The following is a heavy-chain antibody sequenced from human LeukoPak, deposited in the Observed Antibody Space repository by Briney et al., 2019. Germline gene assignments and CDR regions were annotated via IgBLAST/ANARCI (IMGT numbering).Heavy chain of an antibody. D-gene: IGHD6-13*01. J-gene: IGHJ4*02. CDR1: GYTFSSYC. CDR3: ARGRAAGTFWLDY. CDR2: FSGNNGNT. Sequence: GSVKVSCKPSGYTFSSYCIGCVQQAPGQGSEWMGWFSGNNGNTNNAQKDQGRVTMTTDTSTSTAYMELRSLRSDDTAVYDCARGRAAGTFWLDYWGQGTLVTVSS. V-gene: IGHV1-18*01.